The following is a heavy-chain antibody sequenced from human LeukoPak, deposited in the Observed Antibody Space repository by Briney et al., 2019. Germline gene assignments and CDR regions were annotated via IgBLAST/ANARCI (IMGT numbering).Heavy chain of an antibody. CDR3: AIDKWEPPGEAKYFQH. CDR1: GFTFSDYY. CDR2: ISSSGSTI. Sequence: GGSLRLSCAASGFTFSDYYMSWIRQAPGKGLEWVSYISSSGSTIYYADSVKGRFTISRDNAKNSLYLQMNSLRAEDTAVYYCAIDKWEPPGEAKYFQHWGQGTLVTVSS. V-gene: IGHV3-11*04. J-gene: IGHJ1*01. D-gene: IGHD1-26*01.